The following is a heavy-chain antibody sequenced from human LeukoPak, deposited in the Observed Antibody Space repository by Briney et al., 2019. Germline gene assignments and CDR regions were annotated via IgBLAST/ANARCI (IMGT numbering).Heavy chain of an antibody. V-gene: IGHV4-59*01. CDR1: GDSISGSY. CDR3: SRVNRNQPHHFYY. J-gene: IGHJ4*02. Sequence: SETLSLTCAVSGDSISGSYWSWIRQPPGKGLEWIGFLSYSGTTSYNPSLKGRLSISGDTSRNQFSLKLSSVTAADTAVYYCSRVNRNQPHHFYYWGQGNL. D-gene: IGHD1-14*01. CDR2: LSYSGTT.